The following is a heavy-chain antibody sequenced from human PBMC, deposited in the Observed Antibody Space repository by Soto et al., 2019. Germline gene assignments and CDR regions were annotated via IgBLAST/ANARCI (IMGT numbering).Heavy chain of an antibody. CDR1: GFTFSSYA. CDR3: AQGYDSSGYYPGY. Sequence: GVLRLSCAASGFTFSSYAMSWVRQAPGKGLEWVSAISGSGGSTYYADSVKGRFTISRDNSKNTLYLQMNSLRAEDTAVYYCAQGYDSSGYYPGYWGQGTLVTVSS. J-gene: IGHJ4*02. CDR2: ISGSGGST. V-gene: IGHV3-23*01. D-gene: IGHD3-22*01.